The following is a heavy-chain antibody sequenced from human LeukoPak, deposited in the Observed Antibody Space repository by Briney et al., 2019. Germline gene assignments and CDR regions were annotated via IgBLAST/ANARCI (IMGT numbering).Heavy chain of an antibody. V-gene: IGHV4-59*01. CDR2: ICYSGST. D-gene: IGHD1-26*01. CDR3: ARDKGGVNY. J-gene: IGHJ4*02. Sequence: SETLSLTCTVSGGSISSYYWSWIRQPPGKGLEWIGYICYSGSTNYNPSLKSRVTISVDTSKNQFSLKLSSVTAADTAVYYCARDKGGVNYWGQGTLVTVSS. CDR1: GGSISSYY.